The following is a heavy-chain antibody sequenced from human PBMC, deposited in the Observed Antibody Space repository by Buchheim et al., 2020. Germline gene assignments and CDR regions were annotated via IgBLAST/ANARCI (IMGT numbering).Heavy chain of an antibody. CDR1: GSTFTCYA. D-gene: IGHD3-3*01. CDR2: INGGSGDT. V-gene: IGHV1-3*01. CDR3: AKSASGYPDV. Sequence: QVQVVQSGAEVKKPGASVKVSCMTSGSTFTCYAIYWVRQAPGQRLEWMGWINGGSGDTKYSQKFQGSVVMSRNASASMDYLEVSSLRSEDTALYYCAKSASGYPDVWGKGT. J-gene: IGHJ6*03.